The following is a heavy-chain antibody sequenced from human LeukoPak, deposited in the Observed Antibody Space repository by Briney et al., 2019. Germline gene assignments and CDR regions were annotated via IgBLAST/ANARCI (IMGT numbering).Heavy chain of an antibody. CDR2: IYFSGGT. CDR1: GDSISSSNCY. V-gene: IGHV4-39*01. J-gene: IGHJ6*03. Sequence: PSETLSLTCTVSGDSISSSNCYWGWIRQPPGKGLEWIGSIYFSGGTYYNAFLKSRVTISVDTSKNQFSLKLSSVTAADTAVYYCAGGEATVYYYYYYMDVWGKGTTVTVSS. CDR3: AGGEATVYYYYYYMDV. D-gene: IGHD1-26*01.